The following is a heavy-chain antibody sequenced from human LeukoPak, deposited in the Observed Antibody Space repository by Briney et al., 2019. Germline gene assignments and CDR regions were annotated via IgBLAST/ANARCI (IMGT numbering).Heavy chain of an antibody. V-gene: IGHV4-59*01. J-gene: IGHJ4*02. D-gene: IGHD4-23*01. CDR1: GGSISSYY. CDR2: IYYSGST. Sequence: SETLSLTCTVSGGSISSYYWSWIRQPPGKGLEWIGYIYYSGSTNYNPSLKSRVTISVDTSKNQFSLKLSSVTAADTAVYYCATLGHYGGAFDYWGQGTLVTVSS. CDR3: ATLGHYGGAFDY.